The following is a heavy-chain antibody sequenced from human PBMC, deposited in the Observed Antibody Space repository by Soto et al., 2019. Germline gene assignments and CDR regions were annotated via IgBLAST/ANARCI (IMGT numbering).Heavy chain of an antibody. J-gene: IGHJ4*02. D-gene: IGHD2-15*01. V-gene: IGHV1-18*04. CDR1: GYTFTNYG. CDR3: AGSCRGGSCHSVY. Sequence: GASVKVSCKASGYTFTNYGINWVRQAPGQGLEWMGWISPFTGDTHYTQSLQGRITMTTDTSTSTAYMELRSLRSADTAVYYCAGSCRGGSCHSVYWGQGTLVTVSS. CDR2: ISPFTGDT.